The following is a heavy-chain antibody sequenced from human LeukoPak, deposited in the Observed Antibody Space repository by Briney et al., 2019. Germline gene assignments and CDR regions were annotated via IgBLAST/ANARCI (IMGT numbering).Heavy chain of an antibody. J-gene: IGHJ5*02. Sequence: GRSLRLSCAASGFTFSSYAMHWVRQAPGKGLEWVAVISYDGSNKYYADSVKGRFTISRDNSKNTLYLQMNSLRAEDTAVYYCARDLGQSSGYYEVWFDPWGQGTLVTVSS. CDR3: ARDLGQSSGYYEVWFDP. D-gene: IGHD3-22*01. V-gene: IGHV3-30-3*01. CDR2: ISYDGSNK. CDR1: GFTFSSYA.